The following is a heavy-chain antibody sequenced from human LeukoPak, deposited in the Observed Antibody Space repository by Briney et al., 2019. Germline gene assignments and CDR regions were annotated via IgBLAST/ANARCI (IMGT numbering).Heavy chain of an antibody. CDR2: IYYSGST. J-gene: IGHJ4*02. Sequence: SETLSLTCTVSGGSISSYYWSWIRQPPGKGLEWIGYIYYSGSTNYNPSLKSRVTISVDTSKNQFSLKLSSVTAADTAVYYCARVAADSWNDSDYWGQGTLVTVSS. V-gene: IGHV4-59*01. CDR3: ARVAADSWNDSDY. D-gene: IGHD1-1*01. CDR1: GGSISSYY.